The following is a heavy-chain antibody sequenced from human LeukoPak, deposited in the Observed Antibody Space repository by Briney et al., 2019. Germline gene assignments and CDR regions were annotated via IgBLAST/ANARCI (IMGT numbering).Heavy chain of an antibody. Sequence: GGSLRLSCAASGFTFSSYSMNWVRQAPGKGLEWVSYISSSSSTIYYPDSVKGRFTISRDNAKNSLYLQMNSLRAEDTAVYYCAREYDFWSGGLFDYWGQGTLVTVSS. V-gene: IGHV3-48*01. J-gene: IGHJ4*02. CDR1: GFTFSSYS. CDR2: ISSSSSTI. D-gene: IGHD3-3*01. CDR3: AREYDFWSGGLFDY.